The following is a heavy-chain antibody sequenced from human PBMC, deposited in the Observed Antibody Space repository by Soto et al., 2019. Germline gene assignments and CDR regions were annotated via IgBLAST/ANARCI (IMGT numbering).Heavy chain of an antibody. D-gene: IGHD7-27*01. CDR3: ARALHWGDYYYGMDV. CDR1: GGSFSGYY. CDR2: INHSGST. V-gene: IGHV4-34*01. Sequence: ETLSLTCAVYGGSFSGYYWSWICQPPGKGLEWIGEINHSGSTNYNPSLKSRVTISVDTSKNQFSLKLSSVTAADTAVYYCARALHWGDYYYGMDVWGQGTTVTVSS. J-gene: IGHJ6*02.